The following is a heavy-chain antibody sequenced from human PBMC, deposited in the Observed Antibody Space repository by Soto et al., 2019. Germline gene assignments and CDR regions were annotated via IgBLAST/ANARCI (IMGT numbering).Heavy chain of an antibody. Sequence: GGSLRLSCAASGFTFSSYAMSWVRQAPGKGLEWVSAISGSGGSTYYADSVKGRFTISRDNSKNTLYLQMNSLRAEDTAVYYCAKEGPRITIFGVVSFDYWGQGTLVTVSS. CDR2: ISGSGGST. D-gene: IGHD3-3*01. J-gene: IGHJ4*02. V-gene: IGHV3-23*01. CDR3: AKEGPRITIFGVVSFDY. CDR1: GFTFSSYA.